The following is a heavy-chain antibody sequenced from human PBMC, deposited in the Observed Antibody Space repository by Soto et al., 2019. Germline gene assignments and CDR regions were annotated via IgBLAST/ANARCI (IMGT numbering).Heavy chain of an antibody. CDR1: GFTFNNYA. CDR2: ITDSGDDT. Sequence: EVQLLESGGGLVQPGGSLRLSCAASGFTFNNYAMGWVRQAPGKGLEWVSAITDSGDDTYYIDSVKGRFTISRDNSKSTLYLQMNSLRAKDTALYYCAKLGSSSWSPHYYFDYWGQGTLVTVSS. D-gene: IGHD2-2*01. J-gene: IGHJ4*02. CDR3: AKLGSSSWSPHYYFDY. V-gene: IGHV3-23*01.